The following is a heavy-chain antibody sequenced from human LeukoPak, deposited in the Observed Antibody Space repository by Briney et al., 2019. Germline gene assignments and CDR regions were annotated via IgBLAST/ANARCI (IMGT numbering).Heavy chain of an antibody. V-gene: IGHV4-59*13. CDR1: GGIISSYY. CDR3: ARRNFYDGSGHTYYFDH. CDR2: VYYVGNT. D-gene: IGHD3-22*01. J-gene: IGHJ4*02. Sequence: PSETLSLTCTVSGGIISSYYWSWIRQPPGKGLERIGCVYYVGNTYYNPSLKSRVTISVDTSKNQFSLKLSSVTAADTAVYYCARRNFYDGSGHTYYFDHWGQGRLVTVSS.